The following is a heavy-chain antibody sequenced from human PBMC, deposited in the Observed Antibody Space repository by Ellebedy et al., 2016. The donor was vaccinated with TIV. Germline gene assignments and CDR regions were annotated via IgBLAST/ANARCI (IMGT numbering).Heavy chain of an antibody. D-gene: IGHD6-13*01. CDR1: GYTFNTNA. Sequence: ASVKVSXXASGYTFNTNALHWVRQAPGQGLEWMGWINAGNGIAKYSQKFLGRVTFTRDTSASTAYMELSSLRSEDTAVYYCARARKRRFSSSPFFDFWGQGALVTVSS. J-gene: IGHJ4*02. CDR3: ARARKRRFSSSPFFDF. CDR2: INAGNGIA. V-gene: IGHV1-3*01.